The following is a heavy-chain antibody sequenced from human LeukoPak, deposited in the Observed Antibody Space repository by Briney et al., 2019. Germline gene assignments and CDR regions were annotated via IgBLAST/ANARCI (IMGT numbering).Heavy chain of an antibody. V-gene: IGHV3-30*18. Sequence: PGGSLRLSCAASAFTFSSYGMYWVRQAPGKGLEWVAVISYDGSNKYYADSVKGRITISRDNSKNTLYLQMNSLRAEDTAVYYCAKLSSSGWLYLDYWGQGTLVTVSS. CDR1: AFTFSSYG. J-gene: IGHJ4*02. D-gene: IGHD6-19*01. CDR2: ISYDGSNK. CDR3: AKLSSSGWLYLDY.